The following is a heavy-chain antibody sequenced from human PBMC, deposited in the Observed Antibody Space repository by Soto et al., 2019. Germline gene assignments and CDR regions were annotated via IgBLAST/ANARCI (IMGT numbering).Heavy chain of an antibody. Sequence: SETLSLTCSVSGDSISTVDYFWAWIRQPPGQALEYIGYIYKSATTYYNPSFESRVAISVDTSKSQFSLNVTSVTAADTAVYFCARGRYCLTGRCFPNWFDSWGQEALVTVSS. J-gene: IGHJ5*01. CDR2: IYKSATT. CDR1: GDSISTVDYF. D-gene: IGHD7-27*01. V-gene: IGHV4-30-4*01. CDR3: ARGRYCLTGRCFPNWFDS.